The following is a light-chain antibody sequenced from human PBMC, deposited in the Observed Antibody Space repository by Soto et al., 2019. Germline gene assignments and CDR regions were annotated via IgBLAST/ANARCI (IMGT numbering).Light chain of an antibody. V-gene: IGKV3-20*01. CDR2: GAS. CDR1: KSVSNN. CDR3: HQYGGSPQT. J-gene: IGKJ1*01. Sequence: EIVLTQSPGTLSLSPGERATLSCRASKSVSNNLGWYHRKTGQAPRLLISGASTRSPGIPDRFSGSGSGTDFTLTISRLEPEDFAVYYCHQYGGSPQTFGQGTKVEIK.